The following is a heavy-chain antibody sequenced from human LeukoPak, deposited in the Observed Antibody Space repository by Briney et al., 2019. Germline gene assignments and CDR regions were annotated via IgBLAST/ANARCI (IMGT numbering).Heavy chain of an antibody. D-gene: IGHD6-19*01. Sequence: GGSLRLSXAASGFTFSSYAMSWVGQAPGKGLEWVSAISGSGGSTYYADSVKGRFTISRDNSKNTLYLQMNSLRAEDTAVYYCAKDLVYPRTVVIIGRAVAGSTGVYWGQGTLVTVSS. CDR2: ISGSGGST. CDR3: AKDLVYPRTVVIIGRAVAGSTGVY. CDR1: GFTFSSYA. V-gene: IGHV3-23*01. J-gene: IGHJ4*02.